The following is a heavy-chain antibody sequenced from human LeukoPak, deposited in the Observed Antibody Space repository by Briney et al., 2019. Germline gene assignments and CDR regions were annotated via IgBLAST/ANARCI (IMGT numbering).Heavy chain of an antibody. V-gene: IGHV3-53*01. J-gene: IGHJ3*02. D-gene: IGHD3-22*01. CDR1: GFTVSSNY. CDR3: ARGLFLSGYLDAFDI. CDR2: IYSGGST. Sequence: GGSLRLSCAASGFTVSSNYMSWVRQAPGKGLEWVSVIYSGGSTYYADSVKGRCTISRDGSKNTLYLQMNSLRVEDTAVYYCARGLFLSGYLDAFDIWGQGTVVTVSS.